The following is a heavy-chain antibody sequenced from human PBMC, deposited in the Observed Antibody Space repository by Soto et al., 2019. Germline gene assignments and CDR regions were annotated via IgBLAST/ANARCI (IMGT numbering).Heavy chain of an antibody. CDR1: GFTFSSYS. D-gene: IGHD3-9*01. J-gene: IGHJ4*02. CDR3: ARDAPYYDILTGEYFDY. CDR2: ISSSSSTI. Sequence: GGSLRLSCAASGFTFSSYSMNWVRQAPGKGLEWVSYISSSSSTIYYADSVKGRFTISRDNAKNSLYLQMNSLRAEDTAVYYCARDAPYYDILTGEYFDYWGQGTLVTVSS. V-gene: IGHV3-48*01.